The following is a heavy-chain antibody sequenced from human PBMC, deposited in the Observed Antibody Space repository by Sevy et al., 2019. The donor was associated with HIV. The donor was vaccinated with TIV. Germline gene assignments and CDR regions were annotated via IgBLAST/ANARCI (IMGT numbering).Heavy chain of an antibody. CDR1: GFTFNTYG. CDR3: ARFFSNKWYFDC. D-gene: IGHD4-4*01. V-gene: IGHV1-18*01. Sequence: ASVKVSCKASGFTFNTYGFTWVRQAPGQGLEWMGWISGYNGNTKYSQKFQDRVTMTTDTSTTTVYMNLRSLRSDDTAVYYCARFFSNKWYFDCWGQGTLVTVSS. J-gene: IGHJ4*02. CDR2: ISGYNGNT.